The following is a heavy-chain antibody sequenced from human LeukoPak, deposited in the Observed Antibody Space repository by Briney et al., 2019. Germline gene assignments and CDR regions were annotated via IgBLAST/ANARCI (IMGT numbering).Heavy chain of an antibody. CDR1: GYTFSSYG. J-gene: IGHJ6*02. V-gene: IGHV1-18*01. Sequence: ASVKVSCKASGYTFSSYGITWVRQAPGQGLEWMGWISSYNSNTNYSEKFQGRVTLTTDTSTRTAYMELRSLRSDDTAVYFCARDPVVVLVTISVYYGSDVWGQGTTVTVSS. CDR3: ARDPVVVLVTISVYYGSDV. CDR2: ISSYNSNT. D-gene: IGHD2-2*01.